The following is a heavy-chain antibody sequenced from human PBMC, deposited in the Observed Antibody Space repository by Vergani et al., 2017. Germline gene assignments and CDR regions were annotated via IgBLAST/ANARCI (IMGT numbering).Heavy chain of an antibody. V-gene: IGHV1-46*03. Sequence: QVQVVQSGAEVKKSGASGKVSCKTSGYTFSNYYMDWVRQAPGQGLEWMGIINPSGGHTNYAQKLQGRVTMTRDTSTSTVYMELISLRSEDTAIYYCARGDYGILTGYQYWGQGTLVTVSA. J-gene: IGHJ4*02. CDR3: ARGDYGILTGYQY. CDR1: GYTFSNYY. CDR2: INPSGGHT. D-gene: IGHD3-9*01.